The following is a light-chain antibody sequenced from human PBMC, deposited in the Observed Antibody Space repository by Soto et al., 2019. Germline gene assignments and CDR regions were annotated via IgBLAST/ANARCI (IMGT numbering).Light chain of an antibody. CDR2: DAS. J-gene: IGKJ2*01. CDR3: QQYNDWPFT. Sequence: EIVTTQSPATLSVSPGERATLSCRVSQNINTNLAWYHQKPGQAPRLLISDASTRATGIPARISGSGSGTEFSLTIYSLQSEDCAVYYCQQYNDWPFTFGQGTNLEI. CDR1: QNINTN. V-gene: IGKV3-15*01.